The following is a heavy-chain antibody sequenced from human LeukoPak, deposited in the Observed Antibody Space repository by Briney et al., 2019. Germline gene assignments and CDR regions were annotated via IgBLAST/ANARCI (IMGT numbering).Heavy chain of an antibody. Sequence: ASVKVSCKASGGTFSSYAISWVRQAPGQGLDWMGGIIPIFGTANYAQKFQGRVTITADKSTSTAYMELSSLRSEDTAVYYCARVEWLGEPPYYYGVDVWGKGTTVTVSS. CDR3: ARVEWLGEPPYYYGVDV. V-gene: IGHV1-69*06. CDR1: GGTFSSYA. CDR2: IIPIFGTA. D-gene: IGHD3-3*01. J-gene: IGHJ6*04.